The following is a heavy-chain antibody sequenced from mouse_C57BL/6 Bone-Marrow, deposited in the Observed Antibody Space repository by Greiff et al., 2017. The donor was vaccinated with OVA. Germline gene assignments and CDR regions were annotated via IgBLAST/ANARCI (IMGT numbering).Heavy chain of an antibody. Sequence: VQLQQSGPELVKPGASVKLSCKASGYSFTGYYMNWVKQSPEQSLEWIGEINPSTGGTTYNQKFKAKATLTVDKSSSTAYMQLKSLTSEDSAVYYGARGGTRPFAYWGRGTLVTVSA. CDR2: INPSTGGT. CDR1: GYSFTGYY. J-gene: IGHJ3*01. V-gene: IGHV1-42*01. CDR3: ARGGTRPFAY. D-gene: IGHD4-1*01.